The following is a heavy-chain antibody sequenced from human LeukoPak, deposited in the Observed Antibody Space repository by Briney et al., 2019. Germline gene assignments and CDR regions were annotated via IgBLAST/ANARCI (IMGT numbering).Heavy chain of an antibody. Sequence: PGGTLRLSCAASGLTFSSYAMSWVRQAPGKGLEWVSTISGSSSATYYVDSVKGRFTISRDNSKHTLFLQMNSLRAEDTAVYYCAREASDSFDIWGQGTMVTVSP. CDR2: ISGSSSAT. CDR3: AREASDSFDI. J-gene: IGHJ3*02. CDR1: GLTFSSYA. V-gene: IGHV3-23*01.